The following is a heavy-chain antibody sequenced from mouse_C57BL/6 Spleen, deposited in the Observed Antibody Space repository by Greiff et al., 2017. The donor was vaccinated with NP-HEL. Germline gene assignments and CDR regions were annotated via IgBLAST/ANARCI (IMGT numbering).Heavy chain of an antibody. V-gene: IGHV1-50*01. Sequence: QVQLQQPGAELVKPGASVKLSCKASGYTFTSYWMQWVKQRPGQGLEWIGVIDPSDSYTNSNQKVKGKATLTGDTASSTAYMQLSSLTSEDSAVYYCARLGRVYCDVWGTGTTVTGSS. J-gene: IGHJ1*03. CDR2: IDPSDSYT. CDR3: ARLGRVYCDV. CDR1: GYTFTSYW. D-gene: IGHD4-1*01.